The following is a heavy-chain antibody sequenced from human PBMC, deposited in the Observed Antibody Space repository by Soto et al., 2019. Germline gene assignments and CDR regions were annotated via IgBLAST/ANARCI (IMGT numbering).Heavy chain of an antibody. CDR1: GGSISSYY. J-gene: IGHJ6*02. D-gene: IGHD5-12*01. Sequence: SETLSLTCTVSGGSISSYYWSWIRQPPGKGLEWIGYIYYSGSTNYNPSLKSRVTISVDTSKNQFSLKLSSVTAADTAVYYCARGMATTKFYYYYGMDVWGQGTTVTVSS. CDR2: IYYSGST. V-gene: IGHV4-59*08. CDR3: ARGMATTKFYYYYGMDV.